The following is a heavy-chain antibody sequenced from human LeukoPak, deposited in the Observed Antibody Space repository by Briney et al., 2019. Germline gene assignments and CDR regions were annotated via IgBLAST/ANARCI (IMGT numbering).Heavy chain of an antibody. CDR1: GYTFTDDY. J-gene: IGHJ4*02. V-gene: IGHV1-2*02. Sequence: GASVKVSGKASGYTFTDDYVHWVRQAPGQGLEWMGWINPNSGVTNYAQKFQGGVTMTRDTSISTAYMELSRLRSDDTAVYYCARVQYDILTGYESFDYWGQGTLVTVSS. CDR2: INPNSGVT. D-gene: IGHD3-9*01. CDR3: ARVQYDILTGYESFDY.